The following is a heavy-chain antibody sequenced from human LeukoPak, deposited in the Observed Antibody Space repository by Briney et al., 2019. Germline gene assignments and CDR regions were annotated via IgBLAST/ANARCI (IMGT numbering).Heavy chain of an antibody. Sequence: RGRSLRPSYAASGFTLSSYAMHWVRQAPGKGLEFVSAISSTGGSTYYANSVKGRFTISRDNSKNTLYLQMGSLRPEDMAVYYCARGTYYYDSSGYLNNWGQGTLVTVSS. D-gene: IGHD3-22*01. CDR1: GFTLSSYA. CDR3: ARGTYYYDSSGYLNN. V-gene: IGHV3-64*01. J-gene: IGHJ4*02. CDR2: ISSTGGST.